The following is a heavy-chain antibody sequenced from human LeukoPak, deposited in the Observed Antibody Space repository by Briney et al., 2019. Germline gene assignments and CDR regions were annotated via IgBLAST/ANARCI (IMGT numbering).Heavy chain of an antibody. CDR1: GFTFSSYA. V-gene: IGHV3-23*01. CDR2: ISSSGSNT. J-gene: IGHJ4*02. D-gene: IGHD6-19*01. CDR3: AKVPSGWLRPSDY. Sequence: PGGSLRLSCAASGFTFSSYAMTWVRQAPGKWLEWVSGISSSGSNTYYADSVKGRFTISRDNSKNTLSLQMNSLRVEDTAVYYCAKVPSGWLRPSDYWGQGTLVTVSS.